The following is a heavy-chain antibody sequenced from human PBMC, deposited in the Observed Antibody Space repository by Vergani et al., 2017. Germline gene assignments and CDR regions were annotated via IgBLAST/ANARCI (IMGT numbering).Heavy chain of an antibody. J-gene: IGHJ4*02. D-gene: IGHD1-26*01. V-gene: IGHV3-48*03. Sequence: EVQLVESGGGLVQPGGSLRLSCAASGFTFSSYEMNWVRQAPGKGLEWVSYISSSGSTIYYADSVKGRFTISRDNAKNSLYLQMNSLRAEDTAVYYCPRSVGATTLYFDYWGQGTLVTVSS. CDR1: GFTFSSYE. CDR2: ISSSGSTI. CDR3: PRSVGATTLYFDY.